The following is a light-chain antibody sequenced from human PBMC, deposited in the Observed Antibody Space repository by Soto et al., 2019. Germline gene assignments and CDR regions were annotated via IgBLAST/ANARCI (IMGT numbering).Light chain of an antibody. V-gene: IGKV3-11*01. J-gene: IGKJ5*01. CDR1: RSISTY. CDR3: QQYYNWPRT. CDR2: EAL. Sequence: ETVLTQSPATLSLSPGERATLSCRASRSISTYLAWYQQKPGQAPRLLIYEALNRATGIPARFSGSGSGTEFTLTINSLQAEDCAVYYCQQYYNWPRTFGQGTRLEI.